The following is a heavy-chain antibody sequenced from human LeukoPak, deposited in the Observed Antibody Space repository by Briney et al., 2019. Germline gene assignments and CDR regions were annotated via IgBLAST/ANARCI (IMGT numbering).Heavy chain of an antibody. CDR1: GGSISSSSYY. CDR2: IYYSGST. Sequence: PSETLSLTCTVSGGSISSSSYYWGWIRQPPGKGLEWIGSIYYSGSTYYNPSLKSRVTISVDTSKNQFSLKLSSVTAADTAVYYCARHTSSSSMDYWGQGTLVTVSS. V-gene: IGHV4-39*01. J-gene: IGHJ4*02. CDR3: ARHTSSSSMDY. D-gene: IGHD6-6*01.